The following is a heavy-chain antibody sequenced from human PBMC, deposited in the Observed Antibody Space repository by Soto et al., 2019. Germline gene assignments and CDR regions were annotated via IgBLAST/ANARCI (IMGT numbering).Heavy chain of an antibody. V-gene: IGHV3-23*01. D-gene: IGHD6-19*01. Sequence: GGSLRLSCAASRFAFDGYAMTWVRQAPGKGLEWVSTISSTGGSTYYADSVKGRFTISRDNSKNTLYLQMNSLRAEDTAVYHCVTDRSGWITYDFDYWGQGAVVTVSS. J-gene: IGHJ4*02. CDR1: RFAFDGYA. CDR2: ISSTGGST. CDR3: VTDRSGWITYDFDY.